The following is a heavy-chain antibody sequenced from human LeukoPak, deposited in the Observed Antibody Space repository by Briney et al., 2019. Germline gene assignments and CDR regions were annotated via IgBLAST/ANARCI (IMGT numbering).Heavy chain of an antibody. CDR2: IYYTGNT. V-gene: IGHV4-34*01. CDR3: ARLKLHYYDSSGYYYVSGRYYYYYMDV. CDR1: GGSFSGYY. D-gene: IGHD3-22*01. Sequence: PSETLSLTCAVYGGSFSGYYWGWIRQPPGKGLEWIGNIYYTGNTYYNSSLKSRVTISVDTSKNQFSLKLSSVTAADTAVYYCARLKLHYYDSSGYYYVSGRYYYYYMDVWGKGTTVTISS. J-gene: IGHJ6*03.